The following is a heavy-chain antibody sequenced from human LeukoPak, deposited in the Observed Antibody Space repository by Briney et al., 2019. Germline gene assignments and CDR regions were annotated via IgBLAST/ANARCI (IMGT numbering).Heavy chain of an antibody. V-gene: IGHV4-61*02. D-gene: IGHD3-10*01. J-gene: IGHJ1*01. CDR3: ASTGYYGVAEYFQH. Sequence: ASQTLSLTCTVSGGSISSGSYYWSWIRQPAGKGLEWIGRIYTSGSTNYNPSLKSRVTISVDTSKNQFSLKLSSVTAADTAVYYCASTGYYGVAEYFQHWGQGTLVTVSS. CDR1: GGSISSGSYY. CDR2: IYTSGST.